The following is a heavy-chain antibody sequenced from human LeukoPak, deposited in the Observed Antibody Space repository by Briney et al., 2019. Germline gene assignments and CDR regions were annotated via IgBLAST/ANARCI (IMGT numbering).Heavy chain of an antibody. J-gene: IGHJ3*02. Sequence: ASVKVSCKASGYTFTGYYMHWARQAPGQGLEWMGWISAYNGNTNYAQKLQGRVTMTTDTSTSTAYMELRSLRSDDTAVYYCARVRRPLLKVVVKDDAFDIWGQGTMVTVSS. CDR2: ISAYNGNT. CDR3: ARVRRPLLKVVVKDDAFDI. CDR1: GYTFTGYY. V-gene: IGHV1-18*04. D-gene: IGHD2-21*01.